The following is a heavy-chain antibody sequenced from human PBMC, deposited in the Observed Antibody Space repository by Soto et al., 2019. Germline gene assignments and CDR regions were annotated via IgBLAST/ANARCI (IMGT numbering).Heavy chain of an antibody. V-gene: IGHV3-73*01. CDR3: TRDYYDSSGYYAPHDY. D-gene: IGHD3-22*01. CDR1: GFTFSGSA. Sequence: GGSLRLSCAASGFTFSGSALHWVRQASGKGLEWVGRIRSKANNYATAYAASVNGRFTFSRDDSKNTAYLQMNSLKTEDTAVYYCTRDYYDSSGYYAPHDYWGQGTLVTV. J-gene: IGHJ4*02. CDR2: IRSKANNYAT.